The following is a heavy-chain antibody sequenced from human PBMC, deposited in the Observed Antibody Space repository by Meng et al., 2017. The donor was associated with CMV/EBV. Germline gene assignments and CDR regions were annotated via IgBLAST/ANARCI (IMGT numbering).Heavy chain of an antibody. CDR2: IYYSGST. Sequence: QVQLPGPGPGLVKPSQTLSLTCTVSGGSISSGDYYWSWICQPPGKGLEWIGYIYYSGSTYYNPSLKSRVTISVDTSKNQFSLKLSSVTAADTAVYYCARVGRTSCYDYWGQGTLVTVSS. CDR1: GGSISSGDYY. CDR3: ARVGRTSCYDY. D-gene: IGHD2-2*01. J-gene: IGHJ4*02. V-gene: IGHV4-30-4*08.